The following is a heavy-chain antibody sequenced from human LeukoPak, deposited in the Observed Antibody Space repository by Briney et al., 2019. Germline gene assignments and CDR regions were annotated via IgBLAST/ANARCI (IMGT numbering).Heavy chain of an antibody. CDR3: ARIYH. J-gene: IGHJ4*02. CDR1: GFTXSNNY. D-gene: IGHD5-12*01. CDR2: IYREGST. V-gene: IGHV3-53*01. Sequence: GGSLRLSYAASGFTXSNNYMSWVRQAPGKGLEWVSVIYREGSTYYGGSVKGRFTISRHNSKNTVFLQMNSLRAEGTAVYYCARIYHWGQGTLVTVSS.